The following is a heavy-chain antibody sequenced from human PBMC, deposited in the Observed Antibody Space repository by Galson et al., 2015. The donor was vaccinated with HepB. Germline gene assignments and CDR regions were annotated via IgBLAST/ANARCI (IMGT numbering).Heavy chain of an antibody. CDR3: ARVGGGGATVY. Sequence: SVKVSCKASGYTFTSYYMHWVRQAPGQGLEWMGIINPSGGSTSYAQKLQGRVTMTRDTSTSTVYMELSSLRSEDTAVYYCARVGGGGATVYWGQGTLVTVSS. J-gene: IGHJ4*02. V-gene: IGHV1-46*04. CDR1: GYTFTSYY. D-gene: IGHD1-26*01. CDR2: INPSGGST.